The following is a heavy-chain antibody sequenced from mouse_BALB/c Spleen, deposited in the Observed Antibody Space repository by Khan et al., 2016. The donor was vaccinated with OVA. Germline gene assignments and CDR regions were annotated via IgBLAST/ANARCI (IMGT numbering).Heavy chain of an antibody. CDR1: GYTFTTYW. D-gene: IGHD2-14*01. J-gene: IGHJ2*01. Sequence: QVHVKQSGAELARPGASVKLSCKASGYTFTTYWMQWVKQRPGQGLEWIGTIYPGDGDTRYTQNFKGKATLTADKFSSTAYMQLSSLTSEDSAVDYCASYRYDYFDYWGQGTTLTVSS. V-gene: IGHV1-87*01. CDR2: IYPGDGDT. CDR3: ASYRYDYFDY.